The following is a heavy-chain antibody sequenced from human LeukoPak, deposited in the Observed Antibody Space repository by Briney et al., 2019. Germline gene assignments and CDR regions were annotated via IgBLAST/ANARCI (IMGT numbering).Heavy chain of an antibody. J-gene: IGHJ4*02. D-gene: IGHD6-19*01. V-gene: IGHV3-7*01. CDR2: MKQGGSEK. Sequence: PGGSLRLSCAASEFTFSSYWMSWVRQAPGKGLEWVANMKQGGSEKYYVDTVRGRFIISRENAKNSLFLLMNSLRAEDTAVYYCARAVGIGLAGDYFDYWGQGALVTVSS. CDR3: ARAVGIGLAGDYFDY. CDR1: EFTFSSYW.